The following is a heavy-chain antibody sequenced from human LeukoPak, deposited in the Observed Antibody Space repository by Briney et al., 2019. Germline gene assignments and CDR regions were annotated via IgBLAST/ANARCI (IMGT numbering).Heavy chain of an antibody. J-gene: IGHJ4*02. Sequence: GGSLRLSCAASGFTFSSYAMSWVRQAPGKGLEWVSAISGSGDSTYYGDSVKGRFTISRDNSKNTLYLQMNSLRAEDTAVYYCAKTRPVDSSSWSHGDYWGQGTLVTVSS. CDR1: GFTFSSYA. CDR2: ISGSGDST. V-gene: IGHV3-23*01. D-gene: IGHD6-13*01. CDR3: AKTRPVDSSSWSHGDY.